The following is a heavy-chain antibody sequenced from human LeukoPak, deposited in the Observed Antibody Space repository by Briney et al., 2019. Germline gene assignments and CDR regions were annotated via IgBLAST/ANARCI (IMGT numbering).Heavy chain of an antibody. V-gene: IGHV3-74*01. Sequence: GGSLRLSCAASGFTFSSYWMHWVRQAPGKGPVWVSRINSDGSSASYADSVKGRFTISRDNAKNTLYLQMNSLRAEDTAVYYCARWDYDSLYYWGQGTLVTVSS. D-gene: IGHD3-22*01. J-gene: IGHJ4*02. CDR1: GFTFSSYW. CDR2: INSDGSSA. CDR3: ARWDYDSLYY.